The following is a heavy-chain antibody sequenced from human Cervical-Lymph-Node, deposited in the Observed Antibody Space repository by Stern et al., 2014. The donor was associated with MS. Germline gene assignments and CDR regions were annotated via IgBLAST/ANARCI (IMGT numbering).Heavy chain of an antibody. CDR1: GYTFTSHG. J-gene: IGHJ3*02. V-gene: IGHV1-18*01. D-gene: IGHD2-15*01. CDR3: ARGLLGSENACDI. CDR2: ISSYNGNT. Sequence: VQLVESGAEVKKPGASVKVCCKASGYTFTSHGISWVRTAPGHGLEVMGWISSYNGNTNYAHKLQCRVTMTTDASTSTAYMELRSLRSDDTAVYYCARGLLGSENACDIWGQGTMVTGSS.